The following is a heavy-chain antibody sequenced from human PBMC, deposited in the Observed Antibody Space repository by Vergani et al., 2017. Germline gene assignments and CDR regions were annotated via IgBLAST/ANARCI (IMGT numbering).Heavy chain of an antibody. D-gene: IGHD5-18*01. J-gene: IGHJ5*02. CDR1: GYTFTGYY. Sequence: QVQLVQSGAEVKKPGASVKVSCKASGYTFTGYYMHWVRQAPGQGLEWMGWSNPNSGGTNYAQKFQGRVTMTRDTSISTAYMELSRLRSDDTAVYYCARVPDRCSYGQYWFAPGGGGTVGTVSS. CDR2: SNPNSGGT. V-gene: IGHV1-2*02. CDR3: ARVPDRCSYGQYWFAP.